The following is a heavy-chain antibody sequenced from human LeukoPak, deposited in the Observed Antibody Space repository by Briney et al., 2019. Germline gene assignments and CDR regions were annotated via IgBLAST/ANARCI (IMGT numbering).Heavy chain of an antibody. CDR2: FYHGGST. CDR3: TTDFWRA. V-gene: IGHV4-38-2*02. Sequence: SETLSLTCTVSGYSISTGYYWDWIRQPPGKGLEWIGTFYHGGSTYYNPSLKSRVTISVDTSKNQFSLNLTSVTAADTAVYYCTTDFWRAWGQGTLVTVSS. J-gene: IGHJ5*02. CDR1: GYSISTGYY. D-gene: IGHD3-3*01.